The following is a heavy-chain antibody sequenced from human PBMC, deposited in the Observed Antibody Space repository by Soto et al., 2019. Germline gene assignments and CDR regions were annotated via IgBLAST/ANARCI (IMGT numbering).Heavy chain of an antibody. Sequence: SVKVSCKASGFTFTNSAIQWVRQARGQRLEWMGWIVVGSGHTNYAQKFQERLTITRDMSTSTAYMELSSLTLEDTAVYYCAAVQGGGATFHFWAPRTPVTVSS. V-gene: IGHV1-58*02. CDR3: AAVQGGGATFHF. J-gene: IGHJ4*02. D-gene: IGHD1-26*01. CDR2: IVVGSGHT. CDR1: GFTFTNSA.